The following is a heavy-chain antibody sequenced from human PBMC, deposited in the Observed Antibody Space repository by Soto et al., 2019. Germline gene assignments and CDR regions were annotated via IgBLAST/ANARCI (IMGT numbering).Heavy chain of an antibody. CDR1: GFTFSSYG. V-gene: IGHV3-30*18. J-gene: IGHJ6*02. CDR2: ISYDGSNK. Sequence: QVQLVESGGGVVQPGRSLRLSCAASGFTFSSYGMHWVRQAPGMGLEWVAGISYDGSNKYYADSVKGRFTISRDKSINTLYLQMNSLRAADTALYYCAKDAVVTTGYDNYYGMDVWCQGTTVTVSS. D-gene: IGHD2-21*02. CDR3: AKDAVVTTGYDNYYGMDV.